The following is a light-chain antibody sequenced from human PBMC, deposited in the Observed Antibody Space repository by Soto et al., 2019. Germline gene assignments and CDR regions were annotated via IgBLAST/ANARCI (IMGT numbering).Light chain of an antibody. CDR1: QSVGDSY. V-gene: IGKV3D-20*02. CDR3: QQAYDIPRT. Sequence: EVLLTQSPGILSLSPGERATLSCRASQSVGDSYLAWYQQKPGQAPRLLIYDASNRAPGIPDRFSGSGSGTDFALTINSLQPEDFATYYCQQAYDIPRTFGQGTKVEI. J-gene: IGKJ1*01. CDR2: DAS.